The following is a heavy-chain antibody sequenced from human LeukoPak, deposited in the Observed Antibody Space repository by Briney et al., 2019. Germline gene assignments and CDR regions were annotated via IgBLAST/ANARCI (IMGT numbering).Heavy chain of an antibody. J-gene: IGHJ4*02. V-gene: IGHV3-23*01. CDR1: GCSVSSFG. CDR3: AQGYSSGWFPN. Sequence: GGSLRLSCAVSGCSVSSFGMSWVRQAPGKGLEWISAISVDGETTWYADSVKGRFIISRDNSKNTLYLQLSSLRAEDTAVYYCAQGYSSGWFPNWGQGSLVSVSS. D-gene: IGHD2-15*01. CDR2: ISVDGETT.